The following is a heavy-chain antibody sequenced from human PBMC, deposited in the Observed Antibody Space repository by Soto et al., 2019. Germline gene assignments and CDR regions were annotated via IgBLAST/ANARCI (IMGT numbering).Heavy chain of an antibody. Sequence: ASVKVSCKVSGYTLSEISVHWVRQAPGKGLEWMGGFDPEDGETIYAQKFQGRVTITRDTSASTAYMELSSLRSEDTAVYYCERGSGYYYWDDYWGQGTLVTVSS. CDR1: GYTLSEIS. CDR3: ERGSGYYYWDDY. CDR2: FDPEDGET. V-gene: IGHV1-24*01. J-gene: IGHJ4*02. D-gene: IGHD3-22*01.